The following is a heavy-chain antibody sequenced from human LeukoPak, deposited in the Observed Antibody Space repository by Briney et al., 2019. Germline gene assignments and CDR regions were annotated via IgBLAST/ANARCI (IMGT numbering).Heavy chain of an antibody. D-gene: IGHD2-2*01. CDR2: IKQDGSEK. V-gene: IGHV3-7*01. CDR3: ARSLGYCSSTSRYFWFDP. J-gene: IGHJ5*02. Sequence: PGGSLRLSCAASGFTFSSYWMSWVRQAPGKGLEWVANIKQDGSEKYYVDSVKGRFTISRDNAKNSLSLQMNSLRAEDTAVYYCARSLGYCSSTSRYFWFDPWGQGTLVTVSS. CDR1: GFTFSSYW.